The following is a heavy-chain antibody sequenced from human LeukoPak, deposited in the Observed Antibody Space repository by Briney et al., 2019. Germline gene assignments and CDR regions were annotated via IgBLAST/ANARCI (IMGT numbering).Heavy chain of an antibody. D-gene: IGHD3-10*01. Sequence: ASVKVSCKASGYTFTGYYMHWVRPAPGQGLAWMGWINPNSGGTNYAQKFQGRVTMTRDTSISTAYMELSRLRSDDTAVYYCASSWLGELRGDYFDYWGQGTLVTVSS. CDR1: GYTFTGYY. J-gene: IGHJ4*02. V-gene: IGHV1-2*02. CDR2: INPNSGGT. CDR3: ASSWLGELRGDYFDY.